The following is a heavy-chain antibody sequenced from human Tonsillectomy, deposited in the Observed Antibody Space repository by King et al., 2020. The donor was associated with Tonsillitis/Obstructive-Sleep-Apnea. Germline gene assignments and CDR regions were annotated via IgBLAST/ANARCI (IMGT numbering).Heavy chain of an antibody. CDR1: GFTFSSYE. J-gene: IGHJ6*02. D-gene: IGHD3-3*01. Sequence: VQLVESGGGLVQPGGSLRLSCAASGFTFSSYEMNWVRQAPGKGLEWVSYISSSGSTIYYADSVKGRFTISRDNAKNSLYLQMNSLRAEDTAVYYCARDSGLYTREWYFYYGMDVWGQGTTVTVSS. CDR3: ARDSGLYTREWYFYYGMDV. V-gene: IGHV3-48*03. CDR2: ISSSGSTI.